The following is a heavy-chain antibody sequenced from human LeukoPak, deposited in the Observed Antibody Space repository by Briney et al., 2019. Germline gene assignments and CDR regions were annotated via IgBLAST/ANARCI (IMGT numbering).Heavy chain of an antibody. J-gene: IGHJ4*02. CDR2: INRDGSEK. CDR1: GFTFSTYW. D-gene: IGHD6-19*01. CDR3: ARVKSTIGVAGILGN. Sequence: GGSLRLSCAASGFTFSTYWMSWVRQAPGKGLEWVAYINRDGSEKYYVDSVKGRFTISRDNAKISLYLQMSSLRVEDTAVYYCARVKSTIGVAGILGNWGQGTLVTVSS. V-gene: IGHV3-7*01.